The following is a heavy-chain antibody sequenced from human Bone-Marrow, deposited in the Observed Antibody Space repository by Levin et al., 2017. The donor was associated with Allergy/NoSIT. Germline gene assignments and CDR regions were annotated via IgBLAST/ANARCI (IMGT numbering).Heavy chain of an antibody. Sequence: AGGSLRLSCVVSGFTFSTYWMHWVRQAPGKGLVWVSRITPDGSTTDHADSVKGRFSISRDNAKNTLFLQMNSLRAEDTALYYCVRGTSDWYGVDYWGQGTLVTVSS. CDR1: GFTFSTYW. CDR2: ITPDGSTT. J-gene: IGHJ4*02. V-gene: IGHV3-74*01. CDR3: VRGTSDWYGVDY. D-gene: IGHD2-2*01.